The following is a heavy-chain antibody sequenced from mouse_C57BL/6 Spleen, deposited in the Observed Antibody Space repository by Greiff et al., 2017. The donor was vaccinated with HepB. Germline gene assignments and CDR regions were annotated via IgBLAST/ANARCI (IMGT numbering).Heavy chain of an antibody. CDR2: IWSGGST. V-gene: IGHV2-2*01. CDR3: ARPVVGPDYYAMDY. CDR1: GFSLTSYG. Sequence: VKLMESGPGLVQPSQSLSITCTVSGFSLTSYGVHWVRQSPGKGLEWLGVIWSGGSTDYNAAFISRLSISKDNSKSQVFFKMNSLQADDTAIYYCARPVVGPDYYAMDYWGQGTSVTVSS. D-gene: IGHD1-1*01. J-gene: IGHJ4*01.